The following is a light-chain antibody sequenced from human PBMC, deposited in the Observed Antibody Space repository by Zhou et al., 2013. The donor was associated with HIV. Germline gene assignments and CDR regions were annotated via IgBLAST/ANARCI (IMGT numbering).Light chain of an antibody. CDR1: QSISSW. Sequence: DIQMTQSPSTLSPSVGDRVNITCRASQSISSWLAWYQRKPGKAPKLLIYKAYNLESGVPSRFSGSGSGTEFTLTISSLQPDDFAIYTCQQYDSYPYTFGQGTKLEIK. CDR2: KAY. V-gene: IGKV1-5*03. CDR3: QQYDSYPYT. J-gene: IGKJ2*01.